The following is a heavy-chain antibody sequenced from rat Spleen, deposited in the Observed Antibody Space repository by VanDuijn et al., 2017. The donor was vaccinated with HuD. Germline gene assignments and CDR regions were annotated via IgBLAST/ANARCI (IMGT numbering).Heavy chain of an antibody. Sequence: EVQLVESGGGLVQPGRSLKFSCAASGFTFSNYYMAWVRQAPTKGLEWVASISTGGGNTYYRDSVKGRFTISRDNAKSTLYLQMDSLRSEDTATYYCARHPGGYLSYYWYFDFWGPGTMVTVSS. CDR3: ARHPGGYLSYYWYFDF. V-gene: IGHV5S23*01. D-gene: IGHD1-11*01. J-gene: IGHJ1*01. CDR2: ISTGGGNT. CDR1: GFTFSNYY.